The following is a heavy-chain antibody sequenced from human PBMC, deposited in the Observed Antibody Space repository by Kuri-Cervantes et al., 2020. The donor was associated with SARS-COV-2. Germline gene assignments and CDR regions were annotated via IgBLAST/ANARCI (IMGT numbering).Heavy chain of an antibody. D-gene: IGHD6-13*01. CDR3: AAAVGFFDY. CDR1: GGSFSGYY. Sequence: SDTLSLTCAVYGGSFSGYYWTWIRQPPGKGLEWIGEIDQSGRTNYNPSLKSRVTISVDTSKHQFSLRLSSLTAADTAIYYCAAAVGFFDYWGQGTLVTVSS. CDR2: IDQSGRT. J-gene: IGHJ4*02. V-gene: IGHV4-34*01.